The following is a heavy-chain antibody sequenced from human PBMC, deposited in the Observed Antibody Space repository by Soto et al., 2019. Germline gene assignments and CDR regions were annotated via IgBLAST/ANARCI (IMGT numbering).Heavy chain of an antibody. CDR2: IYYSGST. J-gene: IGHJ4*02. D-gene: IGHD1-1*01. Sequence: SETLSLTYTVSGGSISSYYWSWIRQPPGKGLEWIGYIYYSGSTNYNPSLKSRVTISVDTSKNQFSLKLSSVTAADTAVYYCATQTNGPFDYWGQGTLVTVSS. CDR1: GGSISSYY. V-gene: IGHV4-59*08. CDR3: ATQTNGPFDY.